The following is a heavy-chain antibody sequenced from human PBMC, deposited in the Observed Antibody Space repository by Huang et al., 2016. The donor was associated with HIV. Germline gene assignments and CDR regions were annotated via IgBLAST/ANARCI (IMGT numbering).Heavy chain of an antibody. CDR1: GFTFSSYS. D-gene: IGHD3-3*01. Sequence: EVQLVESGGGLVKPGGSLRLSCAASGFTFSSYSMNWVRQAPGKGVGWVSSISSSSSYIYYADSVKGRFTISRDNAKNSLYLQMNSLRAEDTAVYYCARAVPTPNRFGVGGFDYWGQGTLVTVSS. V-gene: IGHV3-21*01. J-gene: IGHJ4*02. CDR2: ISSSSSYI. CDR3: ARAVPTPNRFGVGGFDY.